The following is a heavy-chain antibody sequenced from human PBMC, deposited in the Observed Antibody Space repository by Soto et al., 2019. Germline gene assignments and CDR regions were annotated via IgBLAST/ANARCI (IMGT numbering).Heavy chain of an antibody. CDR1: GFTFSSYW. CDR3: ARSGRVGRWFDP. J-gene: IGHJ5*02. CDR2: IKQDGSEK. Sequence: PGGSLRLSCAASGFTFSSYWMSWVRQAPGKGLEWVANIKQDGSEKYYVDSVKGRFTISRDNAKNSPYLQMNSLRAEDTAVYYCARSGRVGRWFDPWGQGTLVTVYS. D-gene: IGHD3-10*01. V-gene: IGHV3-7*03.